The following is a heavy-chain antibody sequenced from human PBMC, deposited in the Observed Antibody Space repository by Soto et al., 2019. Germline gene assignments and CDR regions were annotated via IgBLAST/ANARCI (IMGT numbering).Heavy chain of an antibody. J-gene: IGHJ5*02. CDR3: ARVGLSIVVVPAAIWFDP. V-gene: IGHV4-31*03. CDR2: IYYSGST. Sequence: SSETLSLTCTVSGGSISSGGYYWSWIRQHPGKGLEWIGYIYYSGSTYYNPSLKSRVTISVDTSKNQFSLKLSSVTAADTAVYYCARVGLSIVVVPAAIWFDPWGQGTLVTVSS. CDR1: GGSISSGGYY. D-gene: IGHD2-2*01.